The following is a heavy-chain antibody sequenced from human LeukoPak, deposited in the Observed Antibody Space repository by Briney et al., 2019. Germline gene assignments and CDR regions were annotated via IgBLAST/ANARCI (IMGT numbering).Heavy chain of an antibody. CDR3: ARDSRYYYYYYMDV. J-gene: IGHJ6*03. Sequence: GGSLRLSCAASGFTFSSYAMSWVRQAPGKGLEWVANIKQDGSEKYYVDSVKGRFTISRDNAKNSLYLQMNSLRAEDTAVYYCARDSRYYYYYYMDVWGKGTTVTVSS. CDR1: GFTFSSYA. CDR2: IKQDGSEK. V-gene: IGHV3-7*01. D-gene: IGHD2-2*01.